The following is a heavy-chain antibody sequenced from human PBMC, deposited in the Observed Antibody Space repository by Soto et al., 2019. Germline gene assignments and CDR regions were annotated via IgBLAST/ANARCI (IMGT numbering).Heavy chain of an antibody. V-gene: IGHV3-21*01. D-gene: IGHD3-22*01. CDR3: ARLSSGSIDY. CDR2: MSTNSYYI. J-gene: IGHJ4*02. Sequence: GGSLRLSCAASGFTFSTYFMKWVRQAPGKGLEWVSSMSTNSYYIYYADSVKGRFTISRDNAKNSLYLQMNSLRVEDTAVYYCARLSSGSIDYWGQGTLVTVS. CDR1: GFTFSTYF.